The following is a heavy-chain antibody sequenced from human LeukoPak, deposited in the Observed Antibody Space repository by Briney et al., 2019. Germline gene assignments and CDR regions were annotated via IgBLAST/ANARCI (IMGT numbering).Heavy chain of an antibody. CDR3: ARDQYGDYVGDYFDY. CDR2: ISWNSGSI. D-gene: IGHD4-17*01. J-gene: IGHJ4*02. V-gene: IGHV3-9*01. Sequence: PGRSLRLSCAASGFTFDDYAMHWVRQAPGKGLEWVSGISWNSGSIGYADSVKGRFTISRDNAKNSLYLQMNSLRAEDTAVYYCARDQYGDYVGDYFDYWGQGTLVTVSS. CDR1: GFTFDDYA.